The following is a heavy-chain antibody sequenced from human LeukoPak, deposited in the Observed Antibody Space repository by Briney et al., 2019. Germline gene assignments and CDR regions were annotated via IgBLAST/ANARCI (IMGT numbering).Heavy chain of an antibody. V-gene: IGHV1-69*01. CDR1: GGTFSSYA. J-gene: IGHJ6*04. Sequence: ASVKVSCKASGGTFSSYAISWVRQAPGQGLEWMGGITPIFGTANYAQKFQGRVTITADESTSTAYMELSSLRSENTAVYYCASGLGVVVPAAAKVXXXGTTVTVSS. CDR2: ITPIFGTA. D-gene: IGHD2-2*01. CDR3: ASGLGVVVPAAAKV.